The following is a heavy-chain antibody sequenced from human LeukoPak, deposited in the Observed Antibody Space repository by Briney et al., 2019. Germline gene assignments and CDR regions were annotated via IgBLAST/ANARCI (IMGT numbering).Heavy chain of an antibody. D-gene: IGHD6-19*01. J-gene: IGHJ5*02. CDR2: INPNSGGT. CDR1: GYTFTGYY. V-gene: IGHV1-2*02. CDR3: ARGVAVQRLAS. Sequence: GASVMVSCKASGYTFTGYYMHWVRQAPGQRLEWMGWINPNSGGTNYAQKFQGRVTMTRDTSISTAYMELSRLRSDDTALYYCARGVAVQRLASWGQGTLVTVSS.